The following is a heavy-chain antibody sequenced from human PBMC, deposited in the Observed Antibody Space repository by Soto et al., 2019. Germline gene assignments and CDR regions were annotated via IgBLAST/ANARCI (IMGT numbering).Heavy chain of an antibody. D-gene: IGHD4-17*01. Sequence: QVQLVESGGGVVQPGRSLRLSCAASRLTFSNYGMHWIRQAPGKGLEWVASISYDASNKYYAESVKGRFTISRDNSKNTLYLEMNSLRAEDMAVYYCAKHDYGDNWYFDLWGRGTLVTVSS. CDR2: ISYDASNK. CDR3: AKHDYGDNWYFDL. J-gene: IGHJ2*01. CDR1: RLTFSNYG. V-gene: IGHV3-30*18.